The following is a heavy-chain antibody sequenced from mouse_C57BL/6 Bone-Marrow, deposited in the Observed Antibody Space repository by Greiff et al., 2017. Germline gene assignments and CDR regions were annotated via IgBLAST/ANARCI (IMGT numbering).Heavy chain of an antibody. D-gene: IGHD2-4*01. J-gene: IGHJ1*03. V-gene: IGHV1-55*01. CDR2: IYPGSGST. CDR1: GYTFTSYW. CDR3: AREGIYYDYHWYFDV. Sequence: QVQLQQPGAELVKPGASVKMSCKASGYTFTSYWITWVKQRPGQGLEWIGDIYPGSGSTNYNEKFKSKATLTVDTSSSTAYMQLSSLTAENSAVYYVAREGIYYDYHWYFDVWGTGTTVTVAS.